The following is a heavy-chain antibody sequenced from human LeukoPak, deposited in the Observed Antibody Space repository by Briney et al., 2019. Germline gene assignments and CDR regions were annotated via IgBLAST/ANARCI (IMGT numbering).Heavy chain of an antibody. V-gene: IGHV3-7*01. D-gene: IGHD3-10*01. CDR1: GFTSSNYW. J-gene: IGHJ3*01. Sequence: GGSLRLSCEASGFTSSNYWMSWVRQAPGKGLEWVGNINQDGSQKYYVDSVKGRFTLSRDIAENSLFLQLNSLRADDTAVYYCARGSTMDYYTFVVWGQGTLVTVSS. CDR3: ARGSTMDYYTFVV. CDR2: INQDGSQK.